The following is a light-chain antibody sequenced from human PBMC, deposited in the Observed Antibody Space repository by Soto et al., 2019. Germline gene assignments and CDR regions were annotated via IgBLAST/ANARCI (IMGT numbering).Light chain of an antibody. Sequence: DIQMTQSPSSLSASVGDRVIITCQASQDISNFLNWYQHEPGKAPKLVIFDTSYLETGVPSRFSGSRSGTDLTLTISRLQPEDIETYYCQQYANLPFTFGPGNKVNI. CDR1: QDISNF. V-gene: IGKV1-33*01. CDR2: DTS. CDR3: QQYANLPFT. J-gene: IGKJ3*01.